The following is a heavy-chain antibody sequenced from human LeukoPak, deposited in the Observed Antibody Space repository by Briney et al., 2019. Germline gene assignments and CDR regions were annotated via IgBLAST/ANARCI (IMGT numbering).Heavy chain of an antibody. V-gene: IGHV1-69*05. CDR1: GGTFNSYA. CDR3: ARESVTYYYDSSGYQFDY. D-gene: IGHD3-22*01. CDR2: IIPIFGTA. J-gene: IGHJ4*02. Sequence: SVKVSCKPSGGTFNSYAISWVRQAPGQGLEWMGRIIPIFGTANYAQRFQDRVTITTDESTSTAYMELSSLRSEDTAVYYCARESVTYYYDSSGYQFDYWGQGTLATVSS.